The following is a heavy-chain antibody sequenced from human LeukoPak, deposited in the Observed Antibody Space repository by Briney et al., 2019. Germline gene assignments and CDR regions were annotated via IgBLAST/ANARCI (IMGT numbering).Heavy chain of an antibody. J-gene: IGHJ3*02. D-gene: IGHD6-19*01. Sequence: GGSLRLSCAASGFTFSSYWMSWVRQAPGKGLEWVANIKQDGSEKYYVDSVKGRFTISRDNAKNSLYLQMNSLRAEDTAVYYCARAGPVAGTDDAFDIWGQGTMVTVSS. CDR3: ARAGPVAGTDDAFDI. CDR1: GFTFSSYW. CDR2: IKQDGSEK. V-gene: IGHV3-7*01.